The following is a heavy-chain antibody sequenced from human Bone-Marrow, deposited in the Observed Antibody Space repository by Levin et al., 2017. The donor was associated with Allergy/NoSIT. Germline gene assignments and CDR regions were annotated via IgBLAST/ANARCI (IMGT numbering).Heavy chain of an antibody. J-gene: IGHJ4*02. V-gene: IGHV3-23*01. D-gene: IGHD3-22*01. CDR3: AKVLTSGSYYYFDS. CDR1: GFPFSNYA. Sequence: GESLKISCAASGFPFSNYAMSWVRQAPGEGLEWVSAIRNSGTDTYYADSVRGRFSISRDNSKDTLYLQMNSLRADDTAVYYCAKVLTSGSYYYFDSWGQGTLVTVSS. CDR2: IRNSGTDT.